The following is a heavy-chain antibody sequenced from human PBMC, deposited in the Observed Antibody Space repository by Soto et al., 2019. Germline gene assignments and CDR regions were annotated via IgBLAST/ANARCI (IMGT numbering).Heavy chain of an antibody. CDR3: ARLPGASSSSFYGMDV. D-gene: IGHD6-13*01. Sequence: SETLSLTCTVSGDSISGGSHFWGWVRQSPGKGLEWIGTIYYSGNTYYNPSLKSRVTISVDTSNNQFSLNLRSVTAADTAVYYCARLPGASSSSFYGMDVWGQGTTVTVSS. J-gene: IGHJ6*02. CDR2: IYYSGNT. V-gene: IGHV4-39*01. CDR1: GDSISGGSHF.